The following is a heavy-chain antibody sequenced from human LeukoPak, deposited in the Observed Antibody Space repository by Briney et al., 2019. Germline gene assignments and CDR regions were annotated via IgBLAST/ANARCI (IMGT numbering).Heavy chain of an antibody. Sequence: SETLSLTCAVYGGSFSGYYWSWIRQPPGKGLEWIGEINHSGSTNYNPSLKSRVTISVDTSKNQFSLKLSSVTAADTAVYYCARPKGKYYYGSGNRWYFDYWGQGTLVTVSS. CDR1: GGSFSGYY. D-gene: IGHD3-10*01. J-gene: IGHJ4*02. V-gene: IGHV4-34*01. CDR3: ARPKGKYYYGSGNRWYFDY. CDR2: INHSGST.